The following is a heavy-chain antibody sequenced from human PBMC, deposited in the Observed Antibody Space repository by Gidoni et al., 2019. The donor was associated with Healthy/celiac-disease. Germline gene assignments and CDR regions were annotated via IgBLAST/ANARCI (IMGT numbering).Heavy chain of an antibody. CDR1: GFTFDDYA. V-gene: IGHV3-9*01. J-gene: IGHJ6*02. Sequence: EVQLVDSGGGLVQPGRSLRLSCAASGFTFDDYAMHWVRQAPGKGLEWVSGISWNSGSIGYADSVKGRFTIARDNAKNSLYLQMNSLRAEDTALYYCAKALAYLPFYGMDVWGQGTTVTVSS. D-gene: IGHD3-3*02. CDR2: ISWNSGSI. CDR3: AKALAYLPFYGMDV.